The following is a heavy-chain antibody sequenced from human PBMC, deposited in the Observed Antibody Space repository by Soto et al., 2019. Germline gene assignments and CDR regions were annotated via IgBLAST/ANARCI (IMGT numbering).Heavy chain of an antibody. D-gene: IGHD4-17*01. V-gene: IGHV1-69*04. CDR2: IIPILGIA. Sequence: QVQLVHSGAEVKKPGSSVKVSCKASGGTFSSYTISWVRQAPGQGLEWMGRIIPILGIANYAQKFQGRVTITADKSTSTAYMELSSLRSEDTAVYYCARDGGGDNAEYFQHWGQGTLVTVSS. CDR1: GGTFSSYT. J-gene: IGHJ1*01. CDR3: ARDGGGDNAEYFQH.